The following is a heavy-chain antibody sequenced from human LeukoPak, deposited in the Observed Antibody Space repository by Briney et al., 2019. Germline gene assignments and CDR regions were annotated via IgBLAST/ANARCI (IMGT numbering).Heavy chain of an antibody. CDR1: GYTFTDYY. CDR2: MDPRSGGT. J-gene: IGHJ4*02. V-gene: IGHV1-2*02. CDR3: ATDNYGTLDY. Sequence: ASVKVSCKASGYTFTDYYINWVRRAPGQGLEWMGWMDPRSGGTRCTQKFQGRVTMTRDTSISTVYLDLSGMTFDDTALYCCATDNYGTLDYWGQGTLVTVSS. D-gene: IGHD3-16*01.